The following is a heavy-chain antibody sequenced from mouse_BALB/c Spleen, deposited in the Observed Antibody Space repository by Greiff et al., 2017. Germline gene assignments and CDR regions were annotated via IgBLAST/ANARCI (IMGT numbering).Heavy chain of an antibody. D-gene: IGHD2-1*01. J-gene: IGHJ4*01. Sequence: DVKLVESGGGLVKPGGSLKLSCAASGFTFSDYYMYWVRQTPEKRLEWVATISDGGSYTYYPDSVKGRFTISRDNAKNNLYLQMSSLKSEDTAMYYCARADYGNYDYYAMDYWGQGTSVTVSS. CDR2: ISDGGSYT. CDR1: GFTFSDYY. V-gene: IGHV5-4*02. CDR3: ARADYGNYDYYAMDY.